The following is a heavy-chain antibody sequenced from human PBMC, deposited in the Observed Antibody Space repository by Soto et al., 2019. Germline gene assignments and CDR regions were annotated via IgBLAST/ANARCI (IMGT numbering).Heavy chain of an antibody. Sequence: GGSLRLSCAASGFTFSNAWMSWVRQAPGKGLEWVGRIKSKTDGGTTDYAAPVKGRFTISRDDSKNTLYLQMNSLKTEDTAVYYCTTVGYCTNGVCYTYWYFDLWGRGTLVTVSS. CDR3: TTVGYCTNGVCYTYWYFDL. D-gene: IGHD2-8*01. V-gene: IGHV3-15*01. CDR1: GFTFSNAW. J-gene: IGHJ2*01. CDR2: IKSKTDGGTT.